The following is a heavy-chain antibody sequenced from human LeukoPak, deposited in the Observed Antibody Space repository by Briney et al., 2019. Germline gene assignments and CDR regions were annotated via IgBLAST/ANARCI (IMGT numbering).Heavy chain of an antibody. CDR2: ISGSGGST. CDR1: GFTFSSYA. J-gene: IGHJ5*02. Sequence: GGSLRLSCAASGFTFSSYAMSWVRQAPGKGLEWVSAISGSGGSTYYADSVKGRFTISRDNSKNTLYLQMNSLRAEDTAVYYCAKAYTRGTSFNWFDPWGQGTLVIVSS. V-gene: IGHV3-23*01. CDR3: AKAYTRGTSFNWFDP. D-gene: IGHD2-2*01.